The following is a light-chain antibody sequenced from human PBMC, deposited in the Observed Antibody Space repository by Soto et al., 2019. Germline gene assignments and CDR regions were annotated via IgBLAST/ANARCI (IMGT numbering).Light chain of an antibody. CDR3: QQYKDWRT. V-gene: IGKV3-15*01. J-gene: IGKJ1*01. CDR1: QTIDNK. CDR2: GAS. Sequence: IVMTQSPATLSVSPGERATPSCRASQTIDNKLAWYQQRPGQAPRLLIYGASIRATGIPARFSGSGSGTEFTLTISGLQSEDFGVYYCQQYKDWRTFGQGTKVDIK.